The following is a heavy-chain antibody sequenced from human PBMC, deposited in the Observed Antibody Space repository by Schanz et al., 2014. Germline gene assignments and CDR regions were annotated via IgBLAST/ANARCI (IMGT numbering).Heavy chain of an antibody. D-gene: IGHD4-17*01. CDR2: MNPTTGNR. CDR3: AIHYGDRPL. J-gene: IGHJ4*02. Sequence: QLMQSGAEVKKPGASVKVSCKASGYTFTSYYMHWVRQAPGQGLEWMGWMNPTTGNRGYAQNFQGRVTMTRDTSLKTAYMEMTDLKFEDAGIYYCAIHYGDRPLWGQGTLIAVSS. CDR1: GYTFTSYY. V-gene: IGHV1-8*02.